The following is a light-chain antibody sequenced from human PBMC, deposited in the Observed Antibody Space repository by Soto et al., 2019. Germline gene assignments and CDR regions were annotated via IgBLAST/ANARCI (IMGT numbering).Light chain of an antibody. CDR2: TVS. CDR3: MQRIEFPWT. Sequence: DIVMTQTPLSVPVTPGESASISCRSSQSLLDSDDGNTYLDWYLQKPGQSPQLLMYTVSYRATGVPDRFSGSGSGTDFTLKISRVEAEDVGVYYCMQRIEFPWTFGQGTKLEIK. V-gene: IGKV2-40*01. CDR1: QSLLDSDDGNTY. J-gene: IGKJ2*01.